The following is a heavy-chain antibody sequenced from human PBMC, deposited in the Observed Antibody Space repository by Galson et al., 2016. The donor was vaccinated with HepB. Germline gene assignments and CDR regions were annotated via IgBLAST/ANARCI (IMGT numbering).Heavy chain of an antibody. CDR2: ITWNSGII. CDR1: GFNFDDYA. Sequence: SLRLSCAASGFNFDDYAMHWVRQAPGRGLEWVPSITWNSGIITYADSVKGRFTISRDNTNNSLYLHMNNLRPDDTAFYYCAKHITIFGVVPRHAFAVWGQVTTVTVSS. CDR3: AKHITIFGVVPRHAFAV. V-gene: IGHV3-9*01. J-gene: IGHJ3*01. D-gene: IGHD3-3*01.